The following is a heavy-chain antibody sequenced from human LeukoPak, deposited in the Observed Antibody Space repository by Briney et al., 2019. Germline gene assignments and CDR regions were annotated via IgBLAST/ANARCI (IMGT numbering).Heavy chain of an antibody. CDR2: INPNSGGT. Sequence: GASVKVSCKASGYTFTGYYMHWVRQAPGQGLEWMGWINPNSGGTNYAQKFQGRVTMTRDTSISTAYMELSRLRSDDTAVYYCARGGHVWTTVVTPVPDYWGQGTLVTVSS. J-gene: IGHJ4*02. V-gene: IGHV1-2*02. CDR1: GYTFTGYY. CDR3: ARGGHVWTTVVTPVPDY. D-gene: IGHD4-23*01.